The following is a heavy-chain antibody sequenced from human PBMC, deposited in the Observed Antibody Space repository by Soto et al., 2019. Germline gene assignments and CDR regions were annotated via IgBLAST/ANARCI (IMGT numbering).Heavy chain of an antibody. Sequence: ASVKVSCKASGYTFTSYGISWVRQAPGQGLEWMGWISAYNGNTNYAQKLQGRVTMTTDTSTSTAYMELRSLRSDNTAVYYCARGGYSYGLPHWFDPWGQGTLVTVSS. CDR2: ISAYNGNT. CDR1: GYTFTSYG. J-gene: IGHJ5*02. D-gene: IGHD5-18*01. CDR3: ARGGYSYGLPHWFDP. V-gene: IGHV1-18*01.